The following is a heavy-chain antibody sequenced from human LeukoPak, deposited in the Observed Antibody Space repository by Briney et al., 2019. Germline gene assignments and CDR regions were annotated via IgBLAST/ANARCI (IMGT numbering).Heavy chain of an antibody. J-gene: IGHJ4*02. CDR2: ITTSGSYI. CDR1: GFPFTDSS. D-gene: IGHD3-16*02. CDR3: ARHRTASDY. Sequence: GGSLRLSCAASGFPFTDSSMTWVRQAPGQGLEWVSSITTSGSYIYYADSVKVRFTISRDNAKNSLYLQMTSLRAEDTAVYYCARHRTASDYWGQGTLVTVSS. V-gene: IGHV3-21*01.